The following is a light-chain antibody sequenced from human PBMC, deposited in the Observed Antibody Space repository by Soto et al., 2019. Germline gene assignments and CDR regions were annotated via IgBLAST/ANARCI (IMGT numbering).Light chain of an antibody. CDR3: QQYGSSPLT. CDR2: DAS. J-gene: IGKJ4*01. CDR1: QSVSNNY. V-gene: IGKV3-20*01. Sequence: EIVLTQSPGTLSWSPGEGATLSCRASQSVSNNYLAWYQQKPGQAPRLLIYDASSRASGIPDRFSGSASVTDFTLPVRRLEPEDFAVYYCQQYGSSPLTFGRGTKVEIK.